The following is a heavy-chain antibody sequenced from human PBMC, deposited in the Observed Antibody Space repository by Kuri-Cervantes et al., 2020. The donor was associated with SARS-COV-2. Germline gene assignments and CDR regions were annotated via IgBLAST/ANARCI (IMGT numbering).Heavy chain of an antibody. CDR1: GYTFTSYY. Sequence: ASVKVSCKASGYTFTSYYMHWVRQAPGQGLEWMGIINPRGGSTSYAQKFQGRVTMTRDTSTTTVYMELSSLRSEDTAVYYCAREGQTYYYGSGSYRIFDYWGQGTLVTVSS. CDR2: INPRGGST. D-gene: IGHD3-10*01. V-gene: IGHV1-46*01. J-gene: IGHJ4*02. CDR3: AREGQTYYYGSGSYRIFDY.